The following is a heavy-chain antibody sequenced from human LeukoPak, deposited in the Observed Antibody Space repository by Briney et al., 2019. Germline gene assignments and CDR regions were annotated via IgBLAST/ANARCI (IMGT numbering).Heavy chain of an antibody. CDR3: ARTPPYCGGDCRDY. Sequence: SETLSLTCTVSGGSISSYYWSWIRQPPGKGLEWIGYIYYSGSTNYNPSLKSRVTISVDTSKNQFSLKLSSVTAADTAVYYCARTPPYCGGDCRDYWGQGTLATVSS. J-gene: IGHJ4*02. CDR1: GGSISSYY. CDR2: IYYSGST. D-gene: IGHD2-21*01. V-gene: IGHV4-59*01.